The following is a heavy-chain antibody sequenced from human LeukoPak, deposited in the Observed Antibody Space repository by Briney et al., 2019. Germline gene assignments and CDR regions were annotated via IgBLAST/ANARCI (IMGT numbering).Heavy chain of an antibody. CDR2: IYPGDSDT. V-gene: IGHV5-51*01. Sequence: GESLKISCEASGDFFTSYWIGWVRQMPGKGLEWMGIIYPGDSDTRYSPSFQGQVTISADKSISTAYLQWSSLKASDTAMYYCARHYDDNSGYYYFDYWGQGTLVTVSS. D-gene: IGHD3-22*01. J-gene: IGHJ4*02. CDR1: GDFFTSYW. CDR3: ARHYDDNSGYYYFDY.